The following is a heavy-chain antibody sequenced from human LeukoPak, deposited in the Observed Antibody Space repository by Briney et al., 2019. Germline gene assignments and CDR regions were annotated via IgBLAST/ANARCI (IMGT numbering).Heavy chain of an antibody. J-gene: IGHJ4*02. CDR2: ISYDGSNK. D-gene: IGHD5-18*01. Sequence: GGSLRLSCAASGFTFSSYAMHWVRQAPGKGLEWVAVISYDGSNKYYADSVKGRFTISRDNSKNTLYLQMNSLRAEDTAVYYCAKDREYSYGPAYFDYWGQGTLVTVSS. CDR3: AKDREYSYGPAYFDY. V-gene: IGHV3-30-3*01. CDR1: GFTFSSYA.